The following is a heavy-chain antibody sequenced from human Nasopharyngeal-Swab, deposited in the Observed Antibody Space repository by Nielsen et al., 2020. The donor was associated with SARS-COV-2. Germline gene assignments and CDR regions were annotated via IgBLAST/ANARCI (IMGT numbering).Heavy chain of an antibody. D-gene: IGHD5-12*01. J-gene: IGHJ4*02. CDR1: GDTFTNSA. V-gene: IGHV1-69*10. Sequence: SVKVSCKTSGDTFTNSAISWVRQAPGQGLEWLGGIVPALGLPNYAQKFRGRVTISADRSTTTSYLELSSLRSEDTAIYYCAREGEYGAYDAPDYWGQGTLVTVSS. CDR2: IVPALGLP. CDR3: AREGEYGAYDAPDY.